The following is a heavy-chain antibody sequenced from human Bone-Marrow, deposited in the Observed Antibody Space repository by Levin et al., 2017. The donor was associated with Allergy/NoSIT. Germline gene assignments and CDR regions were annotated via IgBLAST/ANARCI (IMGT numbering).Heavy chain of an antibody. CDR1: GYTFTSYD. V-gene: IGHV1-8*01. Sequence: ASVKVSCKASGYTFTSYDINWVRQATGQGLEWMGWMNPNSGNTGYAQKFQGRVTMTRNTSISTAYMELSSLRSEDTAVYYCARLKRLGYCSGGSCLKDHNWFDPWGQGTLVTVSS. CDR3: ARLKRLGYCSGGSCLKDHNWFDP. J-gene: IGHJ5*02. D-gene: IGHD2-15*01. CDR2: MNPNSGNT.